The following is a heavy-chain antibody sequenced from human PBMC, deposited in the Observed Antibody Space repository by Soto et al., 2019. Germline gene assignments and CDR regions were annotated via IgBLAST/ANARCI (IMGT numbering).Heavy chain of an antibody. J-gene: IGHJ4*02. CDR2: ISANGQGI. V-gene: IGHV3-23*01. CDR3: AKDRDYPRDQFHY. D-gene: IGHD2-2*01. Sequence: GGSLRLSCTASGFTFTYYAFSWVRQAPGKGLEWVSAISANGQGIYYADSVRGRFTISRGNSKNTVFLHMDSLRAEDTAVYYCAKDRDYPRDQFHYWGQGTLVTVSS. CDR1: GFTFTYYA.